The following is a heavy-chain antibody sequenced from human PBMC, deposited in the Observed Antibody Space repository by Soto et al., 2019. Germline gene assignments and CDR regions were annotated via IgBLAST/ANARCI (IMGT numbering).Heavy chain of an antibody. CDR2: MYYSGDT. V-gene: IGHV4-59*01. D-gene: IGHD1-1*01. J-gene: IGHJ6*02. CDR3: ARGDWNDYFYNGMDV. CDR1: GGSINNYY. Sequence: QVQLQESGPGLVKPSETLSLTCTVSGGSINNYYWVWLRQPPGEGLEWIGHMYYSGDTDYNPSLKSLVAISVDTSKNRFSLRLTSVTAADTAVYYCARGDWNDYFYNGMDVWGQGTTVIVSS.